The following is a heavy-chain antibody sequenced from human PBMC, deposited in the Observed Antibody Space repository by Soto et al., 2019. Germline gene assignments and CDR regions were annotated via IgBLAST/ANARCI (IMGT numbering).Heavy chain of an antibody. CDR2: ISSSGGSV. Sequence: EVQLVESGGGLVKPGGSLRLSCAASGFTFSTYSMIWVRQAPGKGLEWVSSISSSGGSVSYAESVKGRFTISRDNAKNSLYLQMDSLRAEDTAVYYCARGRSINTNMDYWGQGTLVTVSS. J-gene: IGHJ4*02. D-gene: IGHD2-2*01. V-gene: IGHV3-21*01. CDR1: GFTFSTYS. CDR3: ARGRSINTNMDY.